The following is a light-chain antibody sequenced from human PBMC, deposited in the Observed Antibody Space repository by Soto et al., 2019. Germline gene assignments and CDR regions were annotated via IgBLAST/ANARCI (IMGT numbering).Light chain of an antibody. CDR1: QSLRSS. J-gene: IGKJ1*01. Sequence: ETMMTQSPDTLSVSLGERATLSCRASQSLRSSLARYQQKPGQAPRLLIYDASTMATGIPARFSGSGSGTDFTLTVSGLQSEVFAVYYCQQYNNWPETFGQGTKVEIK. CDR2: DAS. V-gene: IGKV3-15*01. CDR3: QQYNNWPET.